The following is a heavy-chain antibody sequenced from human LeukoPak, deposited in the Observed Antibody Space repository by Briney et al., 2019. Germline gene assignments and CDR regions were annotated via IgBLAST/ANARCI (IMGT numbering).Heavy chain of an antibody. CDR2: INRDGSRS. Sequence: GGSLRLSCAASGFTFSNHWMHWVRQAPGKGLMWVSRINRDGSRSDYADSVKGRFTISRDDAKNTLYLQVNSLRAEDTAVYYCVSFYETYWGRGTLVTVSS. CDR1: GFTFSNHW. CDR3: VSFYETY. J-gene: IGHJ4*02. V-gene: IGHV3-74*01. D-gene: IGHD2-2*01.